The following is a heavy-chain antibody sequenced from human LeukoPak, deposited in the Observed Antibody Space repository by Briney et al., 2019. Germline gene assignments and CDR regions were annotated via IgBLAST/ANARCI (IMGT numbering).Heavy chain of an antibody. J-gene: IGHJ4*02. CDR1: GGSIRSSYYY. CDR3: ARGRDCGGDCPFDY. V-gene: IGHV4-31*03. CDR2: IYYSGST. D-gene: IGHD2-21*02. Sequence: SETLSLTCTVSGGSIRSSYYYWSWIRQHPGKGLEWIGYIYYSGSTYYNPSLKSRVTISVDTSKNQFSLKLSSVTAADTAVYYCARGRDCGGDCPFDYWGQGTLVTVSS.